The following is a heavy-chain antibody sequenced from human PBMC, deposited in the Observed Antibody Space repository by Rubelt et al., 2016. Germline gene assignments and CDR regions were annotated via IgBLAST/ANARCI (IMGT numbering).Heavy chain of an antibody. CDR1: GGSISSSSYY. CDR3: ARDWRYSGSRPY. J-gene: IGHJ4*02. Sequence: QLQLQESGPGLVKPSETLSLTCTVSGGSISSSSYYWGWIRQPPGKGLEWIVSIYYSGTTYYNPSLKSRVTISVDTSKNQIALKLSSVTAADTAVDYCARDWRYSGSRPYWGQGALVTVSS. D-gene: IGHD6-13*01. CDR2: IYYSGTT. V-gene: IGHV4-39*07.